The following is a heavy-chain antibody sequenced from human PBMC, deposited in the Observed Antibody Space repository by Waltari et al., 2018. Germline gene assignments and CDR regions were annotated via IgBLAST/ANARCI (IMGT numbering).Heavy chain of an antibody. CDR3: AKDTAMVTAFDY. D-gene: IGHD2-21*02. CDR1: GFTFSSYA. CDR2: ISGSGGST. Sequence: EVQLLESGGGLVQPGGSLRLSCAASGFTFSSYAMSWVRQAPGKGLEWVSAISGSGGSTYYEDAVKGRFTISRENYKNTLYLQMNSLRAEDTAVYYCAKDTAMVTAFDYWGQGTLVTVSS. V-gene: IGHV3-23*01. J-gene: IGHJ4*02.